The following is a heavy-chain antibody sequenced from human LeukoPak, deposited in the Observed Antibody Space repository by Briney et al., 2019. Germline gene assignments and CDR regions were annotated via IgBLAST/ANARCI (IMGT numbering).Heavy chain of an antibody. J-gene: IGHJ6*02. CDR2: VNRDGSET. V-gene: IGHV3-7*03. CDR3: ARNNGMDV. Sequence: GGSLRLSCAASGFTLSNYWMTWVRQVPGRGPEWVANVNRDGSETYYLDSVKGRFTISKDNAKNSLYLQMNSLRAEDTALYHCARNNGMDVWGQGTTVIVSS. CDR1: GFTLSNYW.